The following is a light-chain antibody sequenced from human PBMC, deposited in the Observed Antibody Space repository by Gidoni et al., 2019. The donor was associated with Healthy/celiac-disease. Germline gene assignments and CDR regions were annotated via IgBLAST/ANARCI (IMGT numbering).Light chain of an antibody. V-gene: IGKV1-5*03. CDR3: QQYNSHST. CDR2: KAS. CDR1: QSSSSG. Sequence: DIEMTLATSTLSASVGDRGTITCRASQSSSSGLAWYQQKPGKAPKLLIYKASSLESGVPSRVSGSGSGTEFTLTISSLQPYDFSTYYCQQYNSHSTFGPGTKVEIK. J-gene: IGKJ3*01.